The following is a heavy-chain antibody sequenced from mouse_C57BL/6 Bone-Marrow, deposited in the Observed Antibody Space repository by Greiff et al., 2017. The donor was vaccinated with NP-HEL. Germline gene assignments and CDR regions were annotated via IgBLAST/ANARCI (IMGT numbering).Heavy chain of an antibody. CDR2: INPYNGGT. Sequence: EVQLQQSGPVLVKPGASVKMSCKASGYTFTDYYMNWVKQSHGKSLEWIGVINPYNGGTSYNQKFKGKATLTVDKSSSTAYMELNSLRSEDSAVYYCAREYGYYVVDDWGQGTTLTVSS. D-gene: IGHD2-10*02. CDR3: AREYGYYVVDD. CDR1: GYTFTDYY. J-gene: IGHJ2*01. V-gene: IGHV1-19*01.